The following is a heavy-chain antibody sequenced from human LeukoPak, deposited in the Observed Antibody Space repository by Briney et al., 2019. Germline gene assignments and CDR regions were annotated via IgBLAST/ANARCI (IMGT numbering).Heavy chain of an antibody. CDR3: AKEGYDILTGQGVGYYMDV. Sequence: GGSLRLSCAASGFTFSSYGMHWVRQAPGQGLEWVAVISYDGSNKYYADSAKGRFTIPSDNSKNTPYLQMNSLRAEDPAVYYCAKEGYDILTGQGVGYYMDVWGKGTTVTISS. CDR1: GFTFSSYG. V-gene: IGHV3-30*18. J-gene: IGHJ6*03. D-gene: IGHD3-9*01. CDR2: ISYDGSNK.